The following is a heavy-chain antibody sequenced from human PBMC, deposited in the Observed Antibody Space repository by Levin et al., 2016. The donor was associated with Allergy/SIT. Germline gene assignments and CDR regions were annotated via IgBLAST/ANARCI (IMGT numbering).Heavy chain of an antibody. CDR3: ARGVRSSSPRIIYWYFDL. D-gene: IGHD6-6*01. CDR2: ISSSSSYI. V-gene: IGHV3-21*01. J-gene: IGHJ2*01. CDR1: GFTFSSYS. Sequence: GGSLRLSCAASGFTFSSYSMNWVRQAPGKGLEWVSSISSSSSYIYYVDSVKGRFTISRDNAKNSLYLQMNSLRAEDTAVYYCARGVRSSSPRIIYWYFDLWGRGTLVTVSS.